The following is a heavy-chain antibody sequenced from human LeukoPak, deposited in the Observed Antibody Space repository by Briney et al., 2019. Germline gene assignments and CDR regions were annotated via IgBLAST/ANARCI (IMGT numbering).Heavy chain of an antibody. CDR1: GYTFTTYG. Sequence: GASVKVSCKASGYTFTTYGISWVRQAPVQGLEWLGRLSVYNGNTNYAQKLQGRVTMTTDTSTSTAYMELRSLRSDDTAVYYCARMILLLGDVLTVPPRGFEYWGQGTLVTVSS. CDR2: LSVYNGNT. V-gene: IGHV1-18*01. CDR3: ARMILLLGDVLTVPPRGFEY. D-gene: IGHD3-9*01. J-gene: IGHJ4*02.